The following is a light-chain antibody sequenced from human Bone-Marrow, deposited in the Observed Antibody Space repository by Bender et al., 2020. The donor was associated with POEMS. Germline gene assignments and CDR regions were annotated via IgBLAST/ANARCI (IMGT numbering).Light chain of an antibody. Sequence: QSALTQPASVSGSPGQSITISCTGTSTYIDDYTLVSWYQQHPGKAPKLLIYEGTERPSGVSHRFSGSKSGHTASLTISGLQAEDEADYYCCSYDGVGVFGTGTRVTVL. V-gene: IGLV2-23*01. J-gene: IGLJ1*01. CDR1: STYIDDYTL. CDR3: CSYDGVGV. CDR2: EGT.